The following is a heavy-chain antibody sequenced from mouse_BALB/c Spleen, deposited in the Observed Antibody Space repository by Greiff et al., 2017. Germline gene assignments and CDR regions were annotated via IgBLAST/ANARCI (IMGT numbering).Heavy chain of an antibody. CDR2: IYPGSGNT. J-gene: IGHJ4*01. Sequence: QVQLQQSGAELARPGASVKLSCKASGYTFTDYYINWVKQRTGQGLEWIGEIYPGSGNTYYNEKFKGKATLTADKSSSTAYMQLSSLTSEDSAVYFCARGSSGYNYAMDYWGQGTSVTVSS. V-gene: IGHV1-77*01. D-gene: IGHD3-1*01. CDR3: ARGSSGYNYAMDY. CDR1: GYTFTDYY.